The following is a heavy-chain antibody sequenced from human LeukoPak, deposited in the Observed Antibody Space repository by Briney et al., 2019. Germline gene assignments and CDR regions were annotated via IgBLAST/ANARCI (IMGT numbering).Heavy chain of an antibody. D-gene: IGHD7-27*01. CDR1: GFTFSRFE. CDR2: ISTGTYI. Sequence: GGSLRLSCVASGFTFSRFELNWVRQAPGKGLEWVSHISTGTYIAYADSVKGRFTISRDNAKNSLYLQMNSLRAEDTAVYYCARDLNWETYWGQGTLVSVSS. V-gene: IGHV3-48*03. CDR3: ARDLNWETY. J-gene: IGHJ4*02.